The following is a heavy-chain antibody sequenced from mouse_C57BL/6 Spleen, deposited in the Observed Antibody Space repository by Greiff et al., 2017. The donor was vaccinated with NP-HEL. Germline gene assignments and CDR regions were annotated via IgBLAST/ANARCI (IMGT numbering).Heavy chain of an antibody. CDR1: GFTFSSYA. CDR3: ARDVTTVVGGYFDY. D-gene: IGHD1-1*01. CDR2: ISDGGSYT. J-gene: IGHJ2*01. V-gene: IGHV5-4*01. Sequence: DVKLVESGGGLVKPGGSLKLSCAASGFTFSSYAMSWVRQTPEKRLEWVATISDGGSYTYYPDNVKGRFTISRDNAKNNLYLQMSHLKSEDTAMYYCARDVTTVVGGYFDYWGQGTTLTVSS.